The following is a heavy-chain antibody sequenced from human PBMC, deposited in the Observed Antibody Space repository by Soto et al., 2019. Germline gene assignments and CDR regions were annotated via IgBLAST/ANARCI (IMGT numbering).Heavy chain of an antibody. CDR2: ISYDGSNK. CDR1: GFTFSSYA. J-gene: IGHJ4*02. CDR3: ASATGRWLQLL. V-gene: IGHV3-30-3*01. Sequence: HPGGSLRLSCAASGFTFSSYAMHWVRQAPGKGLEWVAVISYDGSNKYYADSVKGRFTISRDNSKNTLYLQMNSLRAEDTAVYYCASATGRWLQLLWVQGTLVTVSS. D-gene: IGHD1-1*01.